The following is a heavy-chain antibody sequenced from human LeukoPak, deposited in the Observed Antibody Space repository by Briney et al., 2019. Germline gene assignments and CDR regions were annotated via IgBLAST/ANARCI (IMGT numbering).Heavy chain of an antibody. Sequence: PGGSLRFSCAASGFTFSSYAMSWVRQALGKGLEWVSAISGSGGSTYYADSVKGRFTISRDDSKNTLYLQMNSLRAEDTAVYYCAKGGVMVRGVIIDYYGMDVWGKGTTVTVSS. CDR1: GFTFSSYA. D-gene: IGHD3-10*01. CDR2: ISGSGGST. CDR3: AKGGVMVRGVIIDYYGMDV. J-gene: IGHJ6*04. V-gene: IGHV3-23*01.